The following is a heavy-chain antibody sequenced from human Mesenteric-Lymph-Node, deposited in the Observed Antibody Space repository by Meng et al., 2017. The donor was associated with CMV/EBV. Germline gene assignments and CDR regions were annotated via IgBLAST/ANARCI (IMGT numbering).Heavy chain of an antibody. V-gene: IGHV3-21*01. CDR3: ARERWTVAATDYYYGMDV. Sequence: GESLKISCAASGFTFSSYSMNWVRQAPGKGLEWVSSISSSSSYIYYADSVKGRFTISRDNAKNSLYLQMDSLRPEDTAVYYCARERWTVAATDYYYGMDVWGQGTTVTVSS. CDR2: ISSSSSYI. J-gene: IGHJ6*02. D-gene: IGHD6-19*01. CDR1: GFTFSSYS.